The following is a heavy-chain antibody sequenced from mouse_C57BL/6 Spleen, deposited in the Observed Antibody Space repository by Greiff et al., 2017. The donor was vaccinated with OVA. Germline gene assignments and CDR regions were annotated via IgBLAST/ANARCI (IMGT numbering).Heavy chain of an antibody. CDR3: ARVGTTVVATGAMDY. CDR1: GYSITSGYY. D-gene: IGHD1-1*01. Sequence: DVQLQESGPGLVKPSQSLSLTCSVTGYSITSGYYWNWIRQFPGNKLEWMGYISYDGSNNYNPSLKNRISITRDTSKNQFFLKLNSVTTEDTATYYCARVGTTVVATGAMDYWGQGTSVTVSS. CDR2: ISYDGSN. V-gene: IGHV3-6*01. J-gene: IGHJ4*01.